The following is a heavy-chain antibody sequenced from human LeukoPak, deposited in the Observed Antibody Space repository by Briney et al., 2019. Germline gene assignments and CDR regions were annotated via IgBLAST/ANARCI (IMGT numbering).Heavy chain of an antibody. V-gene: IGHV4-4*07. CDR1: GGSISSYY. J-gene: IGHJ6*03. CDR3: AREHSGYDSYYYYYMDV. CDR2: IYTSGST. D-gene: IGHD5-12*01. Sequence: SETLSLTCTVSGGSISSYYWSWIRQPAGKGLEWIGRIYTSGSTSYNPSLKSRVTMSVDTSKNQFSLKLSSVTAADTAVYYCAREHSGYDSYYYYYMDVWGKGTTVTVSS.